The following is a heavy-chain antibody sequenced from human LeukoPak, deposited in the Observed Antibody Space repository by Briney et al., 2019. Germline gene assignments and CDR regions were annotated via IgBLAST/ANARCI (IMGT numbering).Heavy chain of an antibody. V-gene: IGHV4-30-4*08. CDR3: ARTVVVVVPAAMVFDY. J-gene: IGHJ4*02. CDR2: IYYSGST. D-gene: IGHD2-2*01. CDR1: GYSISSGYYY. Sequence: SETLSLTCAVSGYSISSGYYYWSWIRHPPGKGLEWIGYIYYSGSTYYNPSLKSRVTISVDTSKNQFSLKLSSVTAADTAVYYCARTVVVVVPAAMVFDYWGQGTLVTVSS.